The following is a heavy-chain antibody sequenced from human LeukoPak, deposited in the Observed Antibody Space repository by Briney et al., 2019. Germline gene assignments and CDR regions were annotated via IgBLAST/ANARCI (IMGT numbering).Heavy chain of an antibody. D-gene: IGHD6-19*01. Sequence: PSETLSLTCAVYGGSFSGYYWSWIRQPPGKGLEWIGEINHSESTNYNTSLKSGVTISVDTPKTQFSLKLSSVNAADPAVYYCARHNNWRYSSMPTAIDYWGQGTLVTVSS. CDR1: GGSFSGYY. CDR2: INHSEST. CDR3: ARHNNWRYSSMPTAIDY. J-gene: IGHJ4*02. V-gene: IGHV4-34*01.